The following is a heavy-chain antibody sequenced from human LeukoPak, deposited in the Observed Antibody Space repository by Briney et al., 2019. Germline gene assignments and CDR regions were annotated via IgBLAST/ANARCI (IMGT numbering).Heavy chain of an antibody. D-gene: IGHD3-16*01. Sequence: GGSLRLSCVGSGFTLDDYSMYWVRQAPGKGLEWVAGISWNSGDIGYADSVKGRFTISRDNAKNSLYLQMNSLRGEDTALYYCAKDLGAPFDYWGQGTLVTVSS. CDR1: GFTLDDYS. CDR2: ISWNSGDI. V-gene: IGHV3-9*01. CDR3: AKDLGAPFDY. J-gene: IGHJ4*02.